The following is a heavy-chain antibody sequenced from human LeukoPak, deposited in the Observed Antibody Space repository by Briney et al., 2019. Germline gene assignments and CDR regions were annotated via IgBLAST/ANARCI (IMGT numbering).Heavy chain of an antibody. J-gene: IGHJ4*02. CDR1: GGSVSTSDYY. Sequence: SETLSLTCTVSGGSVSTSDYYWGWIRQSPVKGLEWIGDVFYTGKTNYNPSLRGRATISIDTSKNQFSLKLTYVTAADTAVYYCAREIREYYDSSGYYFLEAGAFDYWGQGTLVTVSS. CDR2: VFYTGKT. V-gene: IGHV4-39*07. CDR3: AREIREYYDSSGYYFLEAGAFDY. D-gene: IGHD3-22*01.